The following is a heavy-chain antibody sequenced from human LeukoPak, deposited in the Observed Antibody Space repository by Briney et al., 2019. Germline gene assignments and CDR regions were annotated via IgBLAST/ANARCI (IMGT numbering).Heavy chain of an antibody. CDR1: GGSISSYY. V-gene: IGHV4-4*07. Sequence: SETLSLTCTVSGGSISSYYWSWIRQPAGKGLEWIGRIYTSGSTNYNPSLKSRVPMSVDTSKNQFSLKLSSVTAADTAVYYCARGKKWELYFDYWGQGTLVTVSS. CDR2: IYTSGST. J-gene: IGHJ4*02. CDR3: ARGKKWELYFDY. D-gene: IGHD1-26*01.